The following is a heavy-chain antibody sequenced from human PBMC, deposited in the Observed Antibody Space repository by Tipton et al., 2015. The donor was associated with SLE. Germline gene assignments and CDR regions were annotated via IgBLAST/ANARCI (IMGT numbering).Heavy chain of an antibody. CDR1: GGSISSDYYY. Sequence: TLSLTCTVSGGSISSDYYYWAWTRQPPGKGLEWIGSIFENKNTYYNPSLKSRVTISPDTSKNQFSLKLTSVTVADAAVYYCARDTAHYGSGDGAFDIWGQGTMVTVSS. J-gene: IGHJ3*02. D-gene: IGHD3-10*01. CDR3: ARDTAHYGSGDGAFDI. CDR2: IFENKNT. V-gene: IGHV4-39*07.